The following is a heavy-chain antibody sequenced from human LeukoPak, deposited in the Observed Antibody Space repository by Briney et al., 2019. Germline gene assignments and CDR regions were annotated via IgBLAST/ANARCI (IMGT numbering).Heavy chain of an antibody. CDR3: ARDIPYSSSSFDY. CDR2: MYASGST. V-gene: IGHV4-4*07. Sequence: PSETLSLTCTVSGDSISSYYWSWIRQPAGKGLEWIGRMYASGSTDYNPSLKSRVTMSVDTSKNQFSLKLRSVTAADTAVYYCARDIPYSSSSFDYWGQGTLVTVSS. D-gene: IGHD6-6*01. J-gene: IGHJ4*02. CDR1: GDSISSYY.